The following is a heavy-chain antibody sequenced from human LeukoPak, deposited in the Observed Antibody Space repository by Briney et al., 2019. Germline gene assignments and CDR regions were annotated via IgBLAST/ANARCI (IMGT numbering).Heavy chain of an antibody. CDR3: ARGLSWSAFDY. J-gene: IGHJ4*02. Sequence: SETLSLTCTVSGYSISSGYYWGWIRQPPGKGLEWIGEINHSGSTNYNPSLKSRVTISVDTSKNQFSLKLSSVTAADTAVYYCARGLSWSAFDYWGQGTLVTVSS. V-gene: IGHV4-38-2*02. CDR2: INHSGST. CDR1: GYSISSGYY. D-gene: IGHD2-15*01.